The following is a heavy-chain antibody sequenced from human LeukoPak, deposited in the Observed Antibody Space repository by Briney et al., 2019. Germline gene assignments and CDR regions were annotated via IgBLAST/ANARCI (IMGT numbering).Heavy chain of an antibody. CDR1: GGSISSSSYY. V-gene: IGHV4-39*01. D-gene: IGHD3-22*01. Sequence: SETLSLTCTVSGGSISSSSYYWGWIRQPPGKGLEWIGSIYYSGSTYYNPSLKSRVTISVDTSKNQFSLKLSSVTAADTAVYYCALYDSGGYYNFDYWGQGTLVTVSS. CDR2: IYYSGST. J-gene: IGHJ4*02. CDR3: ALYDSGGYYNFDY.